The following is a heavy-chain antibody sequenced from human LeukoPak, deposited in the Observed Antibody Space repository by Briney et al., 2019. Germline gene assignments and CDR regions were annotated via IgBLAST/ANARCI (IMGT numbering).Heavy chain of an antibody. V-gene: IGHV4-39*01. CDR3: AGTYYYDSSGYGGEAASVFDY. J-gene: IGHJ4*02. CDR2: IYYSGST. D-gene: IGHD3-22*01. CDR1: GGSISSSSYY. Sequence: ASETLSLTCTVSGGSISSSSYYWGWIRQPPGKGLEWIGSIYYSGSTYYNPSLKSRVTISVDTSKNQFSLKLSSVTAADTAVYYCAGTYYYDSSGYGGEAASVFDYWGQGTLVTVSS.